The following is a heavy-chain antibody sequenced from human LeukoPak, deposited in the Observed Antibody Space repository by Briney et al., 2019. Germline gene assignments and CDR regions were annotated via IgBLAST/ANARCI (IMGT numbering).Heavy chain of an antibody. CDR1: GFTFRTYN. D-gene: IGHD4-17*01. CDR2: ITSGGTTI. J-gene: IGHJ4*02. CDR3: ARDYSTVTTFFDY. V-gene: IGHV3-48*04. Sequence: GGSLRLSCAASGFTFRTYNMSWVRQAPGKGLEWVSYITSGGTTIYYADSVKGRFTISRDNAKNSLYLQMNSLRAEDTAVYYCARDYSTVTTFFDYWGQGTLVTVSS.